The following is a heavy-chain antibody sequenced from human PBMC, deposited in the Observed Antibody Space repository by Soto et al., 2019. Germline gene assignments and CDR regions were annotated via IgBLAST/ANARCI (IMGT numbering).Heavy chain of an antibody. CDR1: GGTFSSYR. Sequence: SVKVSCKASGGTFSSYRFNWVRQARGQGLEWLGGIVPIYRTADYAQKFQGRVTITADESTRTVYMELSGLKSQDTALYYCARDSGAKLSSSWGQGTLVTVSS. CDR3: ARDSGAKLSSS. J-gene: IGHJ4*02. D-gene: IGHD6-13*01. V-gene: IGHV1-69*13. CDR2: IVPIYRTA.